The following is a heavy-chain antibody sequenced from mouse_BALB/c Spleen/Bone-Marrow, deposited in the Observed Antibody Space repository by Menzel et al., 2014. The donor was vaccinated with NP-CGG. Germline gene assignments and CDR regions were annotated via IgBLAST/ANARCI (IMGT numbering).Heavy chain of an antibody. D-gene: IGHD1-2*01. J-gene: IGHJ2*01. CDR3: ARHHYYGYFDY. V-gene: IGHV2-6-7*01. CDR2: IWGYGIT. CDR1: GFSLTGYA. Sequence: QVQLQQSGPGLVAPSQSLSITCTVSGFSLTGYAVNWVRHPPGKGLEWLGMIWGYGITGYNSALKSRLSISKDNSKSQVFLKMNSLQTDDTARYYCARHHYYGYFDYWGQGTTLTVSS.